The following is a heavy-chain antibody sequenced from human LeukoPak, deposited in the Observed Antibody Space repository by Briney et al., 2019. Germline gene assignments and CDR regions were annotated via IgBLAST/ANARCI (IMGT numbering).Heavy chain of an antibody. CDR1: GGSLSSYY. J-gene: IGHJ3*02. Sequence: SETLSLTCTVSGGSLSSYYWSWIRQPPGKGLEWIGYIYTSGSTNYNPSLKSRVTISVDTSKNQFSLKLSSVTAADTAVYYCARIQLWANVSRGYAFDIWGQGTMVTVSS. CDR2: IYTSGST. CDR3: ARIQLWANVSRGYAFDI. V-gene: IGHV4-4*09. D-gene: IGHD5-18*01.